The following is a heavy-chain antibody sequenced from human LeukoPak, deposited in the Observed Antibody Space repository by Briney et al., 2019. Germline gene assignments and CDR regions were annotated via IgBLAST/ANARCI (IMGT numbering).Heavy chain of an antibody. CDR1: GFTFSSYA. CDR3: ATEYCSSTSCYPYFDY. D-gene: IGHD2-2*01. J-gene: IGHJ4*02. Sequence: PGGSLRLSCAASGFTFSSYAMSWVRQAPGKGLEWVSAISGSGGSTYYADSVKGRFTISRDNSKNTLYLQMNSLRSEDTAMYYCATEYCSSTSCYPYFDYWGQGTLVTVSS. CDR2: ISGSGGST. V-gene: IGHV3-23*01.